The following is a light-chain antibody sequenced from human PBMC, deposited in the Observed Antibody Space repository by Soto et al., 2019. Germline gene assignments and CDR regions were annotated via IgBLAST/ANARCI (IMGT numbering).Light chain of an antibody. CDR2: KAS. V-gene: IGKV1-5*03. J-gene: IGKJ1*01. CDR1: QSINRF. CDR3: HQYHLWPWT. Sequence: DIQMTQSPSYLAASVGDRVTITCGASQSINRFLNWYQQKPGKAPKLLIYKASSLESGVPSRFSGSGSGTEFTLTISSLQSEDFAVYYCHQYHLWPWTFGQGTKVDIK.